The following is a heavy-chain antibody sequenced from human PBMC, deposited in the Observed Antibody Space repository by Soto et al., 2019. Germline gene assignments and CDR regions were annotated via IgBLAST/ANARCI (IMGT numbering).Heavy chain of an antibody. J-gene: IGHJ4*02. Sequence: ASVKVSCKASGYTFTSYGISWVRQAPGQGLEWMGWISAYNGNTNYAQKLQGRVTMTTDTSTSTAYMELRSLRSDDTAVYYCARDLYPPVDTAMAVTWGHFDYWGQGTLVTVSS. CDR3: ARDLYPPVDTAMAVTWGHFDY. CDR2: ISAYNGNT. CDR1: GYTFTSYG. V-gene: IGHV1-18*01. D-gene: IGHD5-18*01.